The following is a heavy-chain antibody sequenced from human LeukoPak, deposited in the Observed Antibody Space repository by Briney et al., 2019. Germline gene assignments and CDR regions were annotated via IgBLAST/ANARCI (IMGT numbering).Heavy chain of an antibody. D-gene: IGHD3-22*01. Sequence: KSSETLSLTCAVSGGSISSGGYSWTWLRQPPGKGLEWIGYIYYSGSTNYNPSLKSRVTISVDTSKNQFSLKLSSVTAADTAVYYCARDLYYYDSSEGNWFDPWGQGTLVTVSS. CDR3: ARDLYYYDSSEGNWFDP. CDR1: GGSISSGGYS. CDR2: IYYSGST. V-gene: IGHV4-61*08. J-gene: IGHJ5*02.